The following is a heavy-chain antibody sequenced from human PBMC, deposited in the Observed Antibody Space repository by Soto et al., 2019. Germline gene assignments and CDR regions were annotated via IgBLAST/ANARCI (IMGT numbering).Heavy chain of an antibody. V-gene: IGHV3-23*01. CDR3: ARDSLNFTQHLVIKWFDP. Sequence: GGSLRLSCAVSGFSFSTYGVTWVRQAPGKGLEWVSGVSGGSGSTHYADSVKGRFTITGDNSKNTVYLQMSSLRADDTAVYYCARDSLNFTQHLVIKWFDPWGQGALVTVSS. J-gene: IGHJ5*02. CDR1: GFSFSTYG. CDR2: VSGGSGST. D-gene: IGHD6-13*01.